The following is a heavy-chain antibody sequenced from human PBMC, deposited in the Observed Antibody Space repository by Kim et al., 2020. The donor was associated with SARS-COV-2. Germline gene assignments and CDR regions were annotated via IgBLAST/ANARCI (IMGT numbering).Heavy chain of an antibody. CDR3: ARYAITMVRGVPFDY. J-gene: IGHJ4*02. Sequence: VKGRFTISRDNAKNSLSLQMNSLRAEDTAVYYCARYAITMVRGVPFDYWGQGTLVTVSS. D-gene: IGHD3-10*01. V-gene: IGHV3-11*01.